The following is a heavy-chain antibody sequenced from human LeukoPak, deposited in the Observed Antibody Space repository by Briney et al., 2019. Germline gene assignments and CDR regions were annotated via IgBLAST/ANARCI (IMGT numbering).Heavy chain of an antibody. V-gene: IGHV4-59*01. CDR2: IYYSGST. D-gene: IGHD1-26*01. CDR1: GGSISSYY. J-gene: IGHJ4*02. CDR3: ARERGAY. Sequence: SETLSLTCTASGGSISSYYWSWIRQPPGKGLEWIGYIYYSGSTNYNPSLKSRVTISVDTSKNQFSLKLSSVTAADTAVYYCARERGAYWGQGTLVTVSS.